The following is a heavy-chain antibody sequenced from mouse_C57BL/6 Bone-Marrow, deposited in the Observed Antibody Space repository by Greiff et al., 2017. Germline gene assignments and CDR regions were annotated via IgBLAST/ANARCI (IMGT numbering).Heavy chain of an antibody. V-gene: IGHV3-6*01. J-gene: IGHJ2*01. D-gene: IGHD1-1*01. CDR2: ISYDGSN. CDR3: AREDYGSSYKEYFDY. Sequence: VQLQQSGPGLVKPSQSLSLTCSVTGYSITSGYYWNWIRQFPGNKLEWMGYISYDGSNNYNPSLKNRISITRDTSKNQFFLKLNSVTTEDTATYYCAREDYGSSYKEYFDYWGQGTTLTVSS. CDR1: GYSITSGYY.